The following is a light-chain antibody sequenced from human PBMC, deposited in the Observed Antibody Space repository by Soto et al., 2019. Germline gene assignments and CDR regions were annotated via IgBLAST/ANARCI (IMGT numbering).Light chain of an antibody. CDR2: EVS. J-gene: IGLJ1*01. V-gene: IGLV2-14*01. CDR1: GSDIGAYNY. CDR3: SSFTDSSTVEV. Sequence: QSVLAQPASVSGSPGQPITISCTGAGSDIGAYNYLSWYQQHPGKAPNLMIDEVSYRPSGVSNRFSGSKSGHAASLTISGLQPEDEADYYCSSFTDSSTVEVFGAGTKVTGL.